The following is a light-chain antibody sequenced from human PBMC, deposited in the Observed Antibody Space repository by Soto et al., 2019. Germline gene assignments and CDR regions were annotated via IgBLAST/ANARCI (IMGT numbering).Light chain of an antibody. CDR3: TSYIMRSTLRV. CDR2: EVD. V-gene: IGLV2-14*01. Sequence: QSALTQPASVSGSPGQSITISCTGSSSDVGASKFVSWFQQFPGQAPKLLISEVDNRPSGVSNRFSGSKSGNTASLTISGLLAEDEAEYHCTSYIMRSTLRVFGTGTKVTVL. CDR1: SSDVGASKF. J-gene: IGLJ1*01.